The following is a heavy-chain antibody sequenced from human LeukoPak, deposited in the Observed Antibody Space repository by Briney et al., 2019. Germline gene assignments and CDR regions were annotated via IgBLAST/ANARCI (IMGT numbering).Heavy chain of an antibody. CDR2: IYTSGST. J-gene: IGHJ4*02. Sequence: SQTLSLTCTVSGGSISSGSYYWSWIRQPAGKGLEWIGRIYTSGSTNYNPSLKSRVTISVDTSKNQFSLKLSSVTAADTAVYYCAGATMGAARPFDYWGQGTLVTVSS. CDR3: AGATMGAARPFDY. D-gene: IGHD6-6*01. V-gene: IGHV4-61*02. CDR1: GGSISSGSYY.